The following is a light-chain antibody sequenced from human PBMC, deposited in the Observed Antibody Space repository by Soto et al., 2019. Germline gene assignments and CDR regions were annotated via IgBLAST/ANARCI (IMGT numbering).Light chain of an antibody. Sequence: EIVLTQSPGTLSLSPGERATLSCRASQSVSSNYLGWYQQTPGQAPRLLNYGASNRATGLPDRFSGSGSGTDFPPTISRLEPEDVAVYYCQQYGSSGTFGQGTKVDIK. CDR1: QSVSSNY. CDR2: GAS. J-gene: IGKJ1*01. V-gene: IGKV3-20*01. CDR3: QQYGSSGT.